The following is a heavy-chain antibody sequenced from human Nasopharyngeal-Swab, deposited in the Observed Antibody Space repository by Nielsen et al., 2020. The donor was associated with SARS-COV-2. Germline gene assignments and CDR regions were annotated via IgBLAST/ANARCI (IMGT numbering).Heavy chain of an antibody. CDR2: ISYDGSNK. Sequence: GESLKISCAASGFTVSSKYMSWVRQAPGKGLEWVAVISYDGSNKYYADSVKGRFTISRDNSKNTLYLQMNSLRAEDTAVYYCAKDGTGWLNYYYMDVWGKGTTVTVSS. V-gene: IGHV3-30*18. CDR3: AKDGTGWLNYYYMDV. D-gene: IGHD5-18*01. J-gene: IGHJ6*03. CDR1: GFTVSSKY.